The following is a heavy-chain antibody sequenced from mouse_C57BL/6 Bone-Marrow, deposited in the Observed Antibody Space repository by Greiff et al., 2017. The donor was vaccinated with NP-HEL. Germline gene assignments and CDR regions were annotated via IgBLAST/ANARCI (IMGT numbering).Heavy chain of an antibody. CDR2: INPGSGGT. Sequence: QVQLQQSGAELVRPGTSVKVSCKASGYAFTNYLIEWVKQRPGQGLEWIGVINPGSGGTNYNEKFKGKATLTADKSSSTAYVQLSSLTSEDAAVEVCARGVVAFYWYFDVWGTGTTVTVSS. CDR3: ARGVVAFYWYFDV. CDR1: GYAFTNYL. D-gene: IGHD1-1*01. J-gene: IGHJ1*03. V-gene: IGHV1-54*01.